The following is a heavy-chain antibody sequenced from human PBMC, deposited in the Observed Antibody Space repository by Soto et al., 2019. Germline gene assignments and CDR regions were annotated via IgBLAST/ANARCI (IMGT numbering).Heavy chain of an antibody. V-gene: IGHV1-18*01. CDR2: ISLYSDGT. CDR1: GDTFSNYG. Sequence: ASVKVSCKTSGDTFSNYGITWVRQAPGQPLEWLGWISLYSDGTNYAQKLQGRVTMTTDTSTSTAYMELRRLRSDDTAVYYCARDQESPGSMDVWGQGTTVTVSS. J-gene: IGHJ6*02. CDR3: ARDQESPGSMDV. D-gene: IGHD6-25*01.